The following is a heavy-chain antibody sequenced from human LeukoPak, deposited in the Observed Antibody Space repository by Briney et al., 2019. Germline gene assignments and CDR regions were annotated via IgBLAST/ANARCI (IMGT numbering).Heavy chain of an antibody. D-gene: IGHD2-2*01. CDR2: IYHSGST. Sequence: PSETLSLTCAVSGGSISSGGYSWSWIRQPPGKGLEWIGYIYHSGSTYYNPSLKSRVTISVDRSKNQFSLKLSSVTAADTAVYYCARGTPYCSSTSCWGFDPWGQGTLITVSS. CDR3: ARGTPYCSSTSCWGFDP. J-gene: IGHJ5*02. CDR1: GGSISSGGYS. V-gene: IGHV4-30-2*01.